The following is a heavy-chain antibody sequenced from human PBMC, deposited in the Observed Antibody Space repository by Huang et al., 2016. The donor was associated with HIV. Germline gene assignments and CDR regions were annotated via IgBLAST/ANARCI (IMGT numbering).Heavy chain of an antibody. CDR1: GYTFTDSN. J-gene: IGHJ4*02. V-gene: IGHV1-2*02. CDR3: ARDWSFGSSTSPAD. Sequence: QVQLVQSGAEVKNPGASVRVSCKASGYTFTDSNIHWVRQAPGQGLEWMGGIKPKRVGKIYAKGVQGRITMTRDTTISTVHMDLRRIQSDDTAVYFCARDWSFGSSTSPADWGQGTLVTVSS. CDR2: IKPKRVGK. D-gene: IGHD6-6*01.